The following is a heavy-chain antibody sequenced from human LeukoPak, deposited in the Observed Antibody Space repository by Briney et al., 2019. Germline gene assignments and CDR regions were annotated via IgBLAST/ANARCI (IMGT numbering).Heavy chain of an antibody. CDR3: AGDGKEDYGSGSYYTS. J-gene: IGHJ4*02. CDR2: IIPIFGTA. CDR1: GGTFSSYA. V-gene: IGHV1-69*05. Sequence: ASVKVSCKASGGTFSSYAISWVRQAPGQGLEWMGGIIPIFGTANYAQKFQGRVTITTDESTSTAYMELSSLRSEDTAVYYCAGDGKEDYGSGSYYTSWGQGTLVTVSS. D-gene: IGHD3-10*01.